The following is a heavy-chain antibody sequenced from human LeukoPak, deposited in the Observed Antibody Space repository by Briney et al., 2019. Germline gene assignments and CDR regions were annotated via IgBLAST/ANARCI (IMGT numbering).Heavy chain of an antibody. J-gene: IGHJ6*03. V-gene: IGHV3-13*01. Sequence: GGSLRLSCAASGFTFSSYDMHWVRQATGKGLEWVSAIGTAGDTYYPGSMKGRFTISRENAKNSLYLQMNSLRAGDTAVYYCARDGNTVTTSPYYYYMDVWGKGTTVTVSS. CDR2: IGTAGDT. CDR3: ARDGNTVTTSPYYYYMDV. CDR1: GFTFSSYD. D-gene: IGHD4-11*01.